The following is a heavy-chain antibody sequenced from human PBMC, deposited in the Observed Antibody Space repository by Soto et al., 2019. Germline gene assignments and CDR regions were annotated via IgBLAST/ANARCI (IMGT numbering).Heavy chain of an antibody. D-gene: IGHD1-26*01. CDR1: GFTFSSYA. V-gene: IGHV3-23*01. J-gene: IGHJ4*02. CDR3: ASRGSGSYGDY. Sequence: EVQLLESGGGLVQPGGSLRLSCAASGFTFSSYAMRWVRQAPGKGLEWVSAISGSGGSTYYADSVKGRFTISRDNSRLTLYLHMNCLRAEETAVYYCASRGSGSYGDYWGQGTVVTVSS. CDR2: ISGSGGST.